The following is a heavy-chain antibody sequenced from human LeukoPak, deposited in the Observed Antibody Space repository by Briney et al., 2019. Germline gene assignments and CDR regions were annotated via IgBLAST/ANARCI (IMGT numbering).Heavy chain of an antibody. V-gene: IGHV4-34*01. CDR3: ARGLSYYYDSSGYSYFDY. J-gene: IGHJ4*02. CDR1: GGSFGGYY. D-gene: IGHD3-22*01. CDR2: SNHSGST. Sequence: SETLSSTWAVYGGSFGGYYWSWIRKPPGKGLEWIGESNHSGSTNYNPSLKSRVTISVDTSKNQFSLKLSSVTAADTAVYYCARGLSYYYDSSGYSYFDYWGQGTLVTVSS.